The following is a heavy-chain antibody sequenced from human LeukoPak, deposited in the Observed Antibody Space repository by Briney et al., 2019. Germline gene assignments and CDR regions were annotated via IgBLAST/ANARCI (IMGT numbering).Heavy chain of an antibody. V-gene: IGHV3-23*01. CDR1: DFTFANYA. CDR3: GRDPNGDYIGAFEF. J-gene: IGHJ3*01. Sequence: GGSLRLSCVGSDFTFANYAMTWVRLTPGKGLEWVSSIKGSGSYAMYADSVSGRFTTSRDNSRNTIFLQMTSLRAEDTAIYYCGRDPNGDYIGAFEFWGLGTLVSVS. CDR2: IKGSGSYA. D-gene: IGHD4-17*01.